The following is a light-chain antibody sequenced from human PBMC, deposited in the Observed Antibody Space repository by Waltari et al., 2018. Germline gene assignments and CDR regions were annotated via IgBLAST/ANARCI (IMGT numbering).Light chain of an antibody. V-gene: IGKV1-5*03. J-gene: IGKJ1*01. CDR3: QQYHSSPPWT. CDR2: KAS. CDR1: QRLSGW. Sequence: DIQMTQSPSTLSASVGDRVTITCRASQRLSGWLAWYQQKPGKAPKVLIYKASNLQSGVPSRFSGSGSGTEYTLTINSLQPDDFATYYCQQYHSSPPWTFGQGTRVEIK.